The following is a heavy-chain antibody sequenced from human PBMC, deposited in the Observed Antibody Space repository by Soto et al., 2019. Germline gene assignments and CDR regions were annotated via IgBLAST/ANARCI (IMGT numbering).Heavy chain of an antibody. J-gene: IGHJ3*02. D-gene: IGHD3-22*01. CDR1: GLTCSGYW. CDR3: ARDESYYDSSAYYDPFDI. V-gene: IGHV3-7*01. Sequence: HRGGSRRRSCAASGLTCSGYWMTWVRQAPGKGLEWVANIKQDGSEKYYVDSVKGRFTISRDNAKNSLYLQMNSLRAEDTAVYYCARDESYYDSSAYYDPFDIRGQVTMVTVS. CDR2: IKQDGSEK.